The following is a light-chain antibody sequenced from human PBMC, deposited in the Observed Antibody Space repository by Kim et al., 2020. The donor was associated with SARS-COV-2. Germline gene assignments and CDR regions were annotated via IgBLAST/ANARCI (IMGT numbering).Light chain of an antibody. V-gene: IGLV7-43*01. J-gene: IGLJ3*02. CDR1: AAAVTSGYH. CDR2: GTN. Sequence: VTPPWTTAAAAVTSGYHPYRSPQRPRQAPRLPIYGTNNRRSWTPDRFSGSLLGGKAALTLSSVQPEDEAEYYCLLYYGTAWVFGGGTKLTVL. CDR3: LLYYGTAWV.